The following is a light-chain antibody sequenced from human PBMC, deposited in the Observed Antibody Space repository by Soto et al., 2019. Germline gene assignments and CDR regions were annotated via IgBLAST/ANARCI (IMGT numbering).Light chain of an antibody. CDR3: SSYTTSSTLPYV. J-gene: IGLJ1*01. CDR1: GSDVGAYDY. V-gene: IGLV2-14*03. Sequence: ALTQPASVSGAPGQSITISCTGTGSDVGAYDYVSWYQHHPGKAPKLMIFDVNNRPSGVSNRFSGSKSGNTASLTISGLQAEDEADYFCSSYTTSSTLPYVFGTGTKVTVL. CDR2: DVN.